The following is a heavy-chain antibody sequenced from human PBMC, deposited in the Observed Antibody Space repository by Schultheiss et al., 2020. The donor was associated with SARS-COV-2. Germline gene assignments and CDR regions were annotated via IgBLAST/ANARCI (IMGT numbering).Heavy chain of an antibody. V-gene: IGHV3-23*01. D-gene: IGHD2-2*01. CDR3: AKTFRYAGTGFAIDY. CDR2: ISDSGGST. CDR1: GYGFTSYA. Sequence: GGSLRLSCQGSGYGFTSYAMSWVRQAPGKGLEYVSAISDSGGSTYYADSVKGRFTVSRDNSKNTLFLQMNSLRAEDTAIYYCAKTFRYAGTGFAIDYWGQGTLVTVSS. J-gene: IGHJ4*02.